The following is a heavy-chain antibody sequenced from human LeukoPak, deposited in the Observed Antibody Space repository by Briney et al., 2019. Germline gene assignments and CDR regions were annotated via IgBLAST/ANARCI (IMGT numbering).Heavy chain of an antibody. CDR2: IYYSGKT. V-gene: IGHV4-59*11. J-gene: IGHJ3*02. Sequence: SETLSLTCAVSGGSISRHYWSWIRQPPGKGLEWIGYIYYSGKTYYSPPLHSRVTISVDTSNNHFSLKLTSVTAADTAVYYCARLLDNDSSGDPDTFDMWGQGTMVTVSS. CDR3: ARLLDNDSSGDPDTFDM. CDR1: GGSISRHY. D-gene: IGHD3-22*01.